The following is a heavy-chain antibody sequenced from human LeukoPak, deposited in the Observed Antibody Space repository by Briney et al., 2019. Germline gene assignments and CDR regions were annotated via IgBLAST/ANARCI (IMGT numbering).Heavy chain of an antibody. CDR3: AGRRPGSSWLPANWFDP. D-gene: IGHD6-13*01. CDR1: GGSFSGYY. Sequence: SETLSLTCAVYGGSFSGYYWNWIRQPPGKGLEWIGEINHSGSTNYTPSLKSRVTISVDTSKNQFSLKLSSVTAADTAVYYCAGRRPGSSWLPANWFDPWGQGTLVTVSS. V-gene: IGHV4-34*01. J-gene: IGHJ5*02. CDR2: INHSGST.